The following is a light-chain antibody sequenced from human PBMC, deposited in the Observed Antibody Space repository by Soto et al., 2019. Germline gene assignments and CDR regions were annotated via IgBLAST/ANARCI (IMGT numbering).Light chain of an antibody. CDR2: GAS. V-gene: IGKV3-11*01. J-gene: IGKJ2*01. Sequence: EIVLTQSPATRSLSPGERATLSCRDSQSVSSYLAWYQHKPGQPPRLLIYGASNRATGIPARFSGSGSGTDFTLTISSLEPEDFAVYYCQQRGSWRTFGQGTKLEIK. CDR1: QSVSSY. CDR3: QQRGSWRT.